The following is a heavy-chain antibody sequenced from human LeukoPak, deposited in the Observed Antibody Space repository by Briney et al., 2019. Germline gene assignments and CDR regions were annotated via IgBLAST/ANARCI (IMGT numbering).Heavy chain of an antibody. CDR1: NYIFTSYG. J-gene: IGHJ6*02. V-gene: IGHV1-18*01. D-gene: IGHD4-23*01. CDR3: ARDRGLTTVVTHYYYYGMDV. CDR2: ISAYSGNT. Sequence: GASVKVSCKASNYIFTSYGVSWVRQAPGQGLEWIVWISAYSGNTHYAEDLQGRVTMTTDTSTTTAYMELRSLRSDDTAVYYCARDRGLTTVVTHYYYYGMDVWGQGTTVTVSS.